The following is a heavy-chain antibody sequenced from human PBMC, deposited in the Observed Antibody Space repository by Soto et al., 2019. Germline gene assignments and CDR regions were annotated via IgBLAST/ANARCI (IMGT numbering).Heavy chain of an antibody. D-gene: IGHD5-18*01. CDR3: ARDKEHTYGAFLGC. V-gene: IGHV4-59*01. Sequence: ASETLSLTCTVSGGSISSYYWSWIRQVPGKGLEWIGHTHNNGRTNYIYNPSLKSRVTISVDTSKNQFSLTLSSVTAADTAVYFCARDKEHTYGAFLGCWGQGILVTVSS. J-gene: IGHJ4*02. CDR1: GGSISSYY. CDR2: THNNGRT.